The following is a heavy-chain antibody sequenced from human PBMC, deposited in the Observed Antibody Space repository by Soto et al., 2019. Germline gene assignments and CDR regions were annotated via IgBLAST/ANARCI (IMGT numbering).Heavy chain of an antibody. V-gene: IGHV5-10-1*01. CDR1: GYSFTNYW. J-gene: IGHJ6*02. D-gene: IGHD2-2*02. CDR2: IGPSDSYI. CDR3: ARHDCSSTRCYNFGMDV. Sequence: GESLKISCKGSGYSFTNYWISWVRQMPGKGLEWMGRIGPSDSYIKYSPSFQGHVTISADNSISTAYLQWSSLKASDTAMYYCARHDCSSTRCYNFGMDVWGQGXTVTVSS.